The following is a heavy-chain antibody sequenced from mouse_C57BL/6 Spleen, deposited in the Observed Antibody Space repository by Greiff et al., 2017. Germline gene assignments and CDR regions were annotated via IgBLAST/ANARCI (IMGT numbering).Heavy chain of an antibody. CDR2: IDPEDGET. J-gene: IGHJ2*01. CDR1: GFHITDYY. CDR3: AHGTAVVAPFDY. Sequence: EVKLMESGAELVKPGASVKLSCTASGFHITDYYMHWVKQRPEQGLEWIGRIDPEDGETTSDPKFQGKATITADTSANTAYLQLSSLTSEDTAVYYCAHGTAVVAPFDYWGQGTTLTVSA. V-gene: IGHV14-2*01. D-gene: IGHD1-1*01.